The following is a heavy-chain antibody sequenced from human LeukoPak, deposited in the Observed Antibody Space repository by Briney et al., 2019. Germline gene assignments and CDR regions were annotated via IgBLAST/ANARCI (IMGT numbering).Heavy chain of an antibody. CDR3: ARTAYYYGSGSPYGMDV. D-gene: IGHD3-10*01. J-gene: IGHJ6*02. CDR2: MNPNSGNT. Sequence: ASVTVSCTASGYTFTSYDINWVRQAPGQGLEWMGWMNPNSGNTGYAQKFQGRVTMTRNTSISTAYMELSSLRSEDTAVYYCARTAYYYGSGSPYGMDVWGQGTTVTVSS. CDR1: GYTFTSYD. V-gene: IGHV1-8*01.